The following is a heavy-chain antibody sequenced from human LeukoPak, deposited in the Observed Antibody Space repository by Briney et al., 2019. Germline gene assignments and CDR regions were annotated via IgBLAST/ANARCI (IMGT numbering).Heavy chain of an antibody. D-gene: IGHD2-2*02. Sequence: SETLSLTCAVYGGSFSGYYWSWIRQPPGKGLEWIGEINHSGSTNYNPSLKSRVTISVDTSKNRFSLKLSSVTAADTAVYYCARTIRGYNWFDPWGQGTLVTVSS. CDR2: INHSGST. V-gene: IGHV4-34*01. CDR3: ARTIRGYNWFDP. J-gene: IGHJ5*02. CDR1: GGSFSGYY.